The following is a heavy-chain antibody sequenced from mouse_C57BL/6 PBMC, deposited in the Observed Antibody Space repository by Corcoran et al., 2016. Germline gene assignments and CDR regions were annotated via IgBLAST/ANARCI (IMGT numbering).Heavy chain of an antibody. Sequence: QIQLVQSGPELKKPGETVKISCKASGYTFTTYGMSWVKQAPGKGLKWMGWINTYSGVPTYDDDFKGRFAFSLETSASTAYLQINNLKNEDTATYFCARQDYGNYYAMDYWGQGTSVTVSS. D-gene: IGHD2-1*01. V-gene: IGHV9-3*01. CDR3: ARQDYGNYYAMDY. J-gene: IGHJ4*01. CDR1: GYTFTTYG. CDR2: INTYSGVP.